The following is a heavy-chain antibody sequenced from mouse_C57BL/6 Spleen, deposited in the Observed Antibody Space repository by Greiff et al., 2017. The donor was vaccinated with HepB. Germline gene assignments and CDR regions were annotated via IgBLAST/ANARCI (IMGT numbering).Heavy chain of an antibody. J-gene: IGHJ4*01. Sequence: VQLQQSGPELVKPGASVKISCKASGYAFSSSWMNWVKQRPGKGLEWIGRIYPGDGDTNYNGKFKGKATLTADKSSSTAYMQLSSLTSEDSAVYFCAIGEDAMDYWGQGTSVTVSS. V-gene: IGHV1-82*01. CDR3: AIGEDAMDY. CDR1: GYAFSSSW. CDR2: IYPGDGDT.